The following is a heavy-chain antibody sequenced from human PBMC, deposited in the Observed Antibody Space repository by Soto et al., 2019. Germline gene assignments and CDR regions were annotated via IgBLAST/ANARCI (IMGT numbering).Heavy chain of an antibody. CDR3: AKVGTSMVRGVIRDFDY. D-gene: IGHD3-10*01. V-gene: IGHV3-23*01. CDR1: GFTFSSYA. Sequence: GGSLRLSCAASGFTFSSYAMSWVRQAPGKGLEWVSAISGSGGSTYYADSVKGRFTISRDNSKNTLYLQMNSLRAEDTAVYYCAKVGTSMVRGVIRDFDYWGQGTLVTVSS. CDR2: ISGSGGST. J-gene: IGHJ4*02.